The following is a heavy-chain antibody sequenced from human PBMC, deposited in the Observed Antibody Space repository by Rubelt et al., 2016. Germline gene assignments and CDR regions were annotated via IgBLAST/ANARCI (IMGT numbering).Heavy chain of an antibody. CDR3: ARLPDYGDYVFDY. J-gene: IGHJ4*02. V-gene: IGHV1-2*06. Sequence: QVQLVQSGAEVKKPGASVKVSCKASGYTFTGYYMHWVRQASGQGLEWMGRINPNSGGTNYAQKFQGRVTMTRDTSISTTYMELSRLRSDETAVYYCARLPDYGDYVFDYWGQGTLVTVSS. CDR1: GYTFTGYY. D-gene: IGHD4-17*01. CDR2: INPNSGGT.